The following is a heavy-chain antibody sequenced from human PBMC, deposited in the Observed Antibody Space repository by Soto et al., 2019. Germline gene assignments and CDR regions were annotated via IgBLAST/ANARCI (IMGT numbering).Heavy chain of an antibody. CDR1: GFSLSTSGVG. D-gene: IGHD2-2*01. J-gene: IGHJ4*02. CDR2: IYWNDDK. Sequence: QITLKESGPTLVKPTQTLTLTCTFSGFSLSTSGVGVGWIRQPPGKALEWLALIYWNDDKRYSPSLKSRLTITKDTSKNQVVLTMTNMDPVDTATYYCAHWGLAGLVPPVGYWGQGTLVTVSS. CDR3: AHWGLAGLVPPVGY. V-gene: IGHV2-5*01.